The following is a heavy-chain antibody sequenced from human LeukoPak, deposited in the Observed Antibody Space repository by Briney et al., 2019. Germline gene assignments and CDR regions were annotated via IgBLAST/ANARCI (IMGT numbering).Heavy chain of an antibody. CDR3: VRFPHYDFWSGYPY. Sequence: SETLSLTCTVSGDSISSDIYYWSWIRQPPGKGLEWIGYIHHTGSTYYDPSLKSRVTISVDRSKNQFSLKLSSVTAADTAVYYCVRFPHYDFWSGYPYWGQGTLVTVSS. CDR2: IHHTGST. J-gene: IGHJ4*02. V-gene: IGHV4-30-2*01. D-gene: IGHD3-3*01. CDR1: GDSISSDIYY.